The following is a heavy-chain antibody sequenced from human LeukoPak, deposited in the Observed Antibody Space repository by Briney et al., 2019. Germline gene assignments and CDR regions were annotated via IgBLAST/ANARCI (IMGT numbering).Heavy chain of an antibody. J-gene: IGHJ4*02. CDR1: GGSISSYY. CDR3: ARQGAGYCSGGSCYARVGYFDY. CDR2: IYYSGST. D-gene: IGHD2-15*01. V-gene: IGHV4-59*08. Sequence: RPSETLSLTCTVSGGSISSYYWSWIRQPPGKGLEWIGYIYYSGSTNYNPSLKSRVTISVDTSKNQFSLKLSSVTAADTAVYYCARQGAGYCSGGSCYARVGYFDYWGQGTLVTVSS.